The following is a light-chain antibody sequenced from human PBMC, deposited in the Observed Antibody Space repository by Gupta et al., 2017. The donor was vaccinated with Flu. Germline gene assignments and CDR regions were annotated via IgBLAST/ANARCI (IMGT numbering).Light chain of an antibody. V-gene: IGKV3-15*01. J-gene: IGKJ1*01. CDR3: QQYNNWHPWT. CDR2: GAS. Sequence: EIVMTQSPATLSVSPGERATLSCRASQSVSNNLAWYQQEPGQAPRLLIYGASTRATGIPARFSGSGSGTEFPLTISSLQSEDFAVYYCQQYNNWHPWTFGQGTKVEIK. CDR1: QSVSNN.